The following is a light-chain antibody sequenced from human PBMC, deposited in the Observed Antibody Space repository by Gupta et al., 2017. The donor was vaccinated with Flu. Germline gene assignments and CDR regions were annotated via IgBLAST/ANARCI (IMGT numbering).Light chain of an antibody. J-gene: IGKJ4*02. CDR3: QQGYSNPQT. Sequence: PSFLFASVGARVTITCRASQSVTNFLHWYQQKPGKAPRLLIYGASTLQGGVPSRFSGRGSGTDFTLTINSLKPADFATSYCQQGYSNPQTLGRGTTVEIK. V-gene: IGKV1-39*01. CDR1: QSVTNF. CDR2: GAS.